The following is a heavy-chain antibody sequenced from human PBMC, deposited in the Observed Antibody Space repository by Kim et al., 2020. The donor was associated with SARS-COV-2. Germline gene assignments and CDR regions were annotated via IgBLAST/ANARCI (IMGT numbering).Heavy chain of an antibody. V-gene: IGHV4-4*07. J-gene: IGHJ5*02. Sequence: YNPSLKSRVTMSVDTSKTQFSLKLSSVTAADTAVYYCARGDRREPHWFDPWGQGTLVTVSS. D-gene: IGHD1-1*01. CDR3: ARGDRREPHWFDP.